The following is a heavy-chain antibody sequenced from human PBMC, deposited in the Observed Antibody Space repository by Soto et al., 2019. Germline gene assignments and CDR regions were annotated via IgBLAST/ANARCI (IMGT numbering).Heavy chain of an antibody. CDR3: ARHYSSSWYLGAFDI. V-gene: IGHV3-7*03. CDR2: IKQDGSEK. J-gene: IGHJ3*02. Sequence: GGSLRLSCAASGFTFSSYWMSWVRQAPGKGLEWVANIKQDGSEKYYVDSVKGRFTISRDNAKNSLYLQMNSLRAEDPAVYYCARHYSSSWYLGAFDIWGQGTMVTVS. D-gene: IGHD6-13*01. CDR1: GFTFSSYW.